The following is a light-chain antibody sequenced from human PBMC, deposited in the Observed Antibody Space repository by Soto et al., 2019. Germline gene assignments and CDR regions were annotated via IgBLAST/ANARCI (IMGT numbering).Light chain of an antibody. J-gene: IGKJ1*01. V-gene: IGKV3-20*01. CDR3: EQSVKSPWT. CDR2: GGS. Sequence: EIVLTQSPGTLSLSPGERATLSCRASQSVDTRFFAWYQQKPGQAPMLLIYGGSSRATGTPDSFSISGSVRDSTITISRLEPQDVAVDYCEQSVKSPWTFGQGTKVEIK. CDR1: QSVDTRF.